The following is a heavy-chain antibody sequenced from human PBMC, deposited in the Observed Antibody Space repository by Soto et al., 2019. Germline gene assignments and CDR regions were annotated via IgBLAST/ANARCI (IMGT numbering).Heavy chain of an antibody. V-gene: IGHV4-34*01. CDR2: INHSGST. CDR1: GGSFSGCY. Sequence: SETLSLTCAVYGGSFSGCYWSWIRQTPGKGLEWIGEINHSGSTNYNPSLKSRVTISLDTSKNQFSLKLSSVAAAVTAVYYCARGVAMTLLVHWDASHKYDSDSCAHGTQVT. CDR3: ARGVAMTLLVHWDASHKYDSDS. J-gene: IGHJ5*01. D-gene: IGHD3-22*01.